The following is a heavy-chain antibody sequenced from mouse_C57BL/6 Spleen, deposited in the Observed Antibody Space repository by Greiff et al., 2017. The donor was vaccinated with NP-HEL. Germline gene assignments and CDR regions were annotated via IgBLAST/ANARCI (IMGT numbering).Heavy chain of an antibody. D-gene: IGHD2-1*01. CDR1: GFTIKDYY. CDR2: IDPEDGGT. V-gene: IGHV14-2*01. Sequence: VHVKQSGAELVKPGASVKLSCTASGFTIKDYYMHWVKQRPEQGLEWIGRIDPEDGGTKYAPKFPGKATITADTSSNPAYLQLSSLTSEDTAVYYCARDGNYPYYLDYGGQGTTLTVSS. CDR3: ARDGNYPYYLDY. J-gene: IGHJ2*01.